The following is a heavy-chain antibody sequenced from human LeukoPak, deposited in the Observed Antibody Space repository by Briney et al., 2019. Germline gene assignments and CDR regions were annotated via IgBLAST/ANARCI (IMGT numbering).Heavy chain of an antibody. V-gene: IGHV3-74*01. CDR1: GFTFSSYW. D-gene: IGHD1-26*01. Sequence: GGSLRLSCAASGFTFSSYWMHWVRHAPGKGLEWVSLTNNDGSNTIYADSVKGRFTISRDNARNTLYLQMNSLRAEDTALYYCARDEVGTTPFEYWGQGALVTVSS. CDR2: TNNDGSNT. CDR3: ARDEVGTTPFEY. J-gene: IGHJ4*02.